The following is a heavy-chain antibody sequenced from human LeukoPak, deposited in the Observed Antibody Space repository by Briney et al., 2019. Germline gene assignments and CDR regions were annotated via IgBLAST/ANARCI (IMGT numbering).Heavy chain of an antibody. CDR3: ARAAGWNYLDY. CDR2: IYYSGST. V-gene: IGHV4-30-4*08. J-gene: IGHJ4*02. CDR1: GGSISSGDYY. Sequence: SQTLSLTCTVSGGSISSGDYYWSWIRQPPGKGLEWIGCIYYSGSTYYNPSLKSRVTISVDTSKNQFSLKLNSVTAADTAVYYCARAAGWNYLDYWGQGTLVTVSS. D-gene: IGHD1-7*01.